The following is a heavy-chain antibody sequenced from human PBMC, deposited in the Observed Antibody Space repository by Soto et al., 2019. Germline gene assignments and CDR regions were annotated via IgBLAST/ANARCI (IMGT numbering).Heavy chain of an antibody. CDR3: ALLGQGGDY. CDR2: INAGNGNT. Sequence: DSVKVSCQASGYTFPRYAMHWVRQAPGQRLEWMGWINAGNGNTKYSQKFQGRVTITRDTSASTAYMELSSLRSEDTAVYYCALLGQGGDYWGQGTLVTVSS. V-gene: IGHV1-3*01. D-gene: IGHD3-16*01. J-gene: IGHJ4*02. CDR1: GYTFPRYA.